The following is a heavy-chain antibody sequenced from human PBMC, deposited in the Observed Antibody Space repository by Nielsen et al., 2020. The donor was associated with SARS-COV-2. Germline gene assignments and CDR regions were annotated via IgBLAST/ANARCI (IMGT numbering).Heavy chain of an antibody. V-gene: IGHV1-2*04. CDR2: INPNSGGT. D-gene: IGHD2-15*01. CDR3: ARDCSGGSCYLWYYYYGMDV. CDR1: GYTFTGYY. Sequence: ASVKVSCKASGYTFTGYYMHWVRQAPGQGLEWMGWINPNSGGTNYAQKFQGWVTMTRDTSISTAYMELSRLRSDDTAVYYCARDCSGGSCYLWYYYYGMDVWGQGTTVTVSS. J-gene: IGHJ6*02.